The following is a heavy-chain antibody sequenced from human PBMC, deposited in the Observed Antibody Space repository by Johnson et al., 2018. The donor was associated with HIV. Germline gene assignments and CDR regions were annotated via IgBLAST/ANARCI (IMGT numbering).Heavy chain of an antibody. D-gene: IGHD7-27*01. Sequence: QVQLVESGGGLVQPGGSLRLSCAASGFTFSSYAMHWVRQAPGKGLEWVAVISYDGSNKYYADSVKGRFTISRDNSKNSLYLQMNSLRTEDTALYYCAKDSLSMITWGGAFDIWGQGTMVTVSS. CDR1: GFTFSSYA. CDR2: ISYDGSNK. J-gene: IGHJ3*02. V-gene: IGHV3-30-3*01. CDR3: AKDSLSMITWGGAFDI.